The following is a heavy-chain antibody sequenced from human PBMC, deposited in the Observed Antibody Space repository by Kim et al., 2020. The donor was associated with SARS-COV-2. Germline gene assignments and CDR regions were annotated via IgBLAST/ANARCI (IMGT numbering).Heavy chain of an antibody. Sequence: AASAQCRVTIARDNARNKLYLKMNSLRAEDAAVYYCASLSSGYVWDKFDYWGQGTLVTVSS. D-gene: IGHD3-16*01. CDR3: ASLSSGYVWDKFDY. V-gene: IGHV3-74*01. J-gene: IGHJ4*02.